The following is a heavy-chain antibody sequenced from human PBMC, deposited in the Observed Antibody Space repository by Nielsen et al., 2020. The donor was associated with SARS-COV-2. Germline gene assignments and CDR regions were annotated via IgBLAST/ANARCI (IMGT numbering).Heavy chain of an antibody. CDR1: GFTFDDYA. Sequence: GGSLRLSCAASGFTFDDYAMHWVRQAPGKGLEWVSLISGDGGSTYYADSVKGRFTISRDNSKNSLYLQMNSLRTEDTALYYCAKDTVTTEWGNYYYYGMDVWGQGTTVTVSS. V-gene: IGHV3-43*02. CDR2: ISGDGGST. J-gene: IGHJ6*02. CDR3: AKDTVTTEWGNYYYYGMDV. D-gene: IGHD4-17*01.